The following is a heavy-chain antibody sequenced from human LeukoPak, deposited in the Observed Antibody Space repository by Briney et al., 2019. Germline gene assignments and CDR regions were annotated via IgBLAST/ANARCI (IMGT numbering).Heavy chain of an antibody. Sequence: GGSLRLSCAASGFTFSSYDMHWVRQATGKGLEWVSAIGPAGDTYYSGSVKGRFTISRDNSKNTLYLQMNSLRAEDTAVYYCAKGGYTHYYFDYWGQGTLVTVSS. V-gene: IGHV3-13*01. CDR3: AKGGYTHYYFDY. CDR1: GFTFSSYD. D-gene: IGHD1-1*01. J-gene: IGHJ4*02. CDR2: IGPAGDT.